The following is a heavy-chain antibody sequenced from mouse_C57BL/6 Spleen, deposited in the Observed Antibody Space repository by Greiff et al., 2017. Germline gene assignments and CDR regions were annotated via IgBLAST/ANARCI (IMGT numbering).Heavy chain of an antibody. CDR1: GIDFSRYW. V-gene: IGHV4-1*01. D-gene: IGHD1-1*01. Sequence: EVKLMESGGGLVQPGGSLKLSCAASGIDFSRYWMSWVRRAPGKGLEWIGEINPDSSTINYAPSLKDKFIISRDNAKNTLYLQMSKVRSEDTALYYCAREGTTVVGRTYAMDYWGQGTSVTVSS. CDR3: AREGTTVVGRTYAMDY. J-gene: IGHJ4*01. CDR2: INPDSSTI.